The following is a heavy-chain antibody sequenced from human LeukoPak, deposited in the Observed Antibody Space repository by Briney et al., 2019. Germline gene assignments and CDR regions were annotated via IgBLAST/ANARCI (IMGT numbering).Heavy chain of an antibody. V-gene: IGHV3-30*02. D-gene: IGHD6-6*01. J-gene: IGHJ3*02. CDR2: IRYDGSNK. CDR3: AKDPVIAAHRGWAFDI. CDR1: GFTFSSYG. Sequence: GGSLRLSCAASGFTFSSYGMHWVRQAPGKGLEWVAFIRYDGSNKYYADSVKGRFTISRDNSKNTLYLQMNSLRAEDTAVYYCAKDPVIAAHRGWAFDIWGQGTMVTVSS.